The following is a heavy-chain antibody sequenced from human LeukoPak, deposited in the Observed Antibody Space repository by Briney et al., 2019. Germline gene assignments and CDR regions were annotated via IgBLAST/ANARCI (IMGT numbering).Heavy chain of an antibody. J-gene: IGHJ4*02. CDR2: INHSGST. CDR3: ARHGEGNDLDY. V-gene: IGHV4-34*01. CDR1: GGSFSGYY. Sequence: PSETLSLTCAVYGGSFSGYYWSWIRQPPGKGLEWIGEINHSGSTNYNPSLKSRVTISVDTSKNQFSLKLSSVTAADTAMYYCARHGEGNDLDYWGQGTLVTVSS. D-gene: IGHD3-10*01.